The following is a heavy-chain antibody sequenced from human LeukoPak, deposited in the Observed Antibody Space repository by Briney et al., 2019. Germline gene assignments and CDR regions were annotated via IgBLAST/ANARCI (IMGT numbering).Heavy chain of an antibody. V-gene: IGHV1-18*04. J-gene: IGHJ3*02. CDR2: ISAYNGNT. CDR1: GYTFTGYY. D-gene: IGHD5-24*01. CDR3: ARDLGDGYNPGAAFVI. Sequence: ASVKVSCKASGYTFTGYYMHWVRQAPGQGLEWMGWISAYNGNTNYAQKLQGRVTMTTDTSTSTAYMELRSLRSDDTAVYYCARDLGDGYNPGAAFVIWGQGTMVTVSS.